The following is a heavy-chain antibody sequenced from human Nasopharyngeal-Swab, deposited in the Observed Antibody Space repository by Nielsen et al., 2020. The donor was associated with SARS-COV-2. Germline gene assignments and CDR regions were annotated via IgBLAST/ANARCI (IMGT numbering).Heavy chain of an antibody. J-gene: IGHJ2*01. CDR3: ASAVWYFDL. CDR1: GGSISSSSYY. CDR2: IYYSGNT. V-gene: IGHV4-39*01. Sequence: SETLSLTCTFSGGSISSSSYYWGWIRQPPGKGLEWIGSIYYSGNTYYNPSLKSRVTISVDTSKNQFSLKLSSVTAADTAVYYCASAVWYFDLWGRGTLVTVSS.